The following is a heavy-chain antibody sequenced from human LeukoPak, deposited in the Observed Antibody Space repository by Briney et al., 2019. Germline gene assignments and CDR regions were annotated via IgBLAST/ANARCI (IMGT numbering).Heavy chain of an antibody. Sequence: PGESLKISFKGSGXSFSSYCITWVRQMPGKGLEWMGRIDPSDSYTNYSPSFQGHVTISTDKSISTAYLQWSSLKASDTAIYYCARLGLTNWFDPWGQGTLVTVSS. CDR2: IDPSDSYT. CDR1: GXSFSSYC. V-gene: IGHV5-10-1*01. CDR3: ARLGLTNWFDP. D-gene: IGHD7-27*01. J-gene: IGHJ5*02.